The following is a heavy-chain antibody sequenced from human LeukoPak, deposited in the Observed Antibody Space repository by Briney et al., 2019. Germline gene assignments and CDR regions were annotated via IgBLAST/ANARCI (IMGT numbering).Heavy chain of an antibody. CDR3: ARVDTAMSEAYYYYYMDV. D-gene: IGHD5-18*01. CDR1: GGSISSYY. V-gene: IGHV4-59*01. J-gene: IGHJ6*03. CDR2: IYYSGST. Sequence: PSETLPLTCTVSGGSISSYYWSWIRQPPGKGLEWIGYIYYSGSTNYNPSLKSRVTISVDTSKNQFSLKLSSVTAADTAVYYCARVDTAMSEAYYYYYMDVWGKGTTVTVSS.